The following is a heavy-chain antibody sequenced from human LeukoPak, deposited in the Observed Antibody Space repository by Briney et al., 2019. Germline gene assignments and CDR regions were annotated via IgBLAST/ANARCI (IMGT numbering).Heavy chain of an antibody. CDR2: ISSSSYI. Sequence: GGSLRLSCVASGFTFSSYSMNWVRQAPGKGLEWVSSISSSSYIYYADSVKGRFTISRDNAKNSLYLQMNSLRAEDTAVYYCARETPFYSSSDYYYYYYMDVWGKGTTVTVSS. D-gene: IGHD6-6*01. V-gene: IGHV3-21*01. CDR3: ARETPFYSSSDYYYYYYMDV. J-gene: IGHJ6*03. CDR1: GFTFSSYS.